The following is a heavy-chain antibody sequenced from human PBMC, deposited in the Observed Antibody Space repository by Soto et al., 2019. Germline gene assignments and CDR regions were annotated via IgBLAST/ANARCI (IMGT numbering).Heavy chain of an antibody. D-gene: IGHD2-8*02. CDR3: ARDKITGLLDY. V-gene: IGHV4-34*01. CDR2: INHSGST. Sequence: QVQLQQWGAGLLKPSETLSLTCAVYGGSFSGYYWTWIRQPPGTGREWSGEINHSGSTNYNPSLKSRVTISVDTPKNQFSMKLTSVTAADTAVYYCARDKITGLLDYWGQGTMVTVSS. J-gene: IGHJ4*02. CDR1: GGSFSGYY.